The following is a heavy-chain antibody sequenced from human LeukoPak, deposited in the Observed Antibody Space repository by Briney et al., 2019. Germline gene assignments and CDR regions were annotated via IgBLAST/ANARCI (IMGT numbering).Heavy chain of an antibody. CDR3: ATAGTSLRNPYGDHSDY. CDR2: FDPEDGET. D-gene: IGHD4-17*01. Sequence: ASVKVCCKVSGYTLTALSMHWVRQAPGKGLEWMGGFDPEDGETIYAQKFQGRVTMTEDTSTDTAYMELSSLRSEDTAVYYCATAGTSLRNPYGDHSDYWGQGTLVTVSS. V-gene: IGHV1-24*01. J-gene: IGHJ4*02. CDR1: GYTLTALS.